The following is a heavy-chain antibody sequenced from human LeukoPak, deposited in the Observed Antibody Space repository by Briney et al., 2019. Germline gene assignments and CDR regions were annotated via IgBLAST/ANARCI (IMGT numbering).Heavy chain of an antibody. CDR2: IYSGGDT. J-gene: IGHJ5*02. V-gene: IGHV3-53*04. CDR3: AREGENWNHL. CDR1: GFTFSSY. D-gene: IGHD2-21*01. Sequence: GGSLRLSCAASGFTFSSYMNWVRQAPGKGLEWVSVIYSGGDTFYADSVKGRFTISRHNSNNMLYLQMNSLRAEDTAMYYCAREGENWNHLWGQGTLVTVSS.